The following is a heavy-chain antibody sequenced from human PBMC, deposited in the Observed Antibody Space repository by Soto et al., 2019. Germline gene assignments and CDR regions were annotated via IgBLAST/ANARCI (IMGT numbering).Heavy chain of an antibody. V-gene: IGHV4-59*08. CDR2: IYYSGST. Sequence: QVQLQESGPGLVKPSETLSLTCTVSGDSISNYYWSWIRQPPGKGLEWIGYIYYSGSTNYNPSLKCRVPISVDTSKNQFSLKLSSVTAADTAVYYCARHLWVGSSWYLGAFDIWGQGTMVTVSS. CDR1: GDSISNYY. D-gene: IGHD6-13*01. J-gene: IGHJ3*02. CDR3: ARHLWVGSSWYLGAFDI.